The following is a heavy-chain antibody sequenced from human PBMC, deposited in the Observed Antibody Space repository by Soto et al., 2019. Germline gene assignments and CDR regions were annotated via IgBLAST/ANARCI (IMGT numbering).Heavy chain of an antibody. Sequence: GGSIRISCASCGYTVSSSVMLWVRQAPGKGPEWVAVISSDGSTKYYADSVKGRFTISRDNSKNTLYLQMDSLRAENTAVYNCTYHAHTGHWGQRTLVTVSS. J-gene: IGHJ4*02. V-gene: IGHV3-30*03. CDR3: TYHAHTGH. CDR1: GYTVSSSV. CDR2: ISSDGSTK. D-gene: IGHD2-21*01.